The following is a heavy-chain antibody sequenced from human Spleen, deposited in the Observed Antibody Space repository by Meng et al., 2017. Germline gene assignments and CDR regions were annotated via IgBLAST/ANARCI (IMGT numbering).Heavy chain of an antibody. CDR2: IAHDGSTK. CDR1: GFTFSNIA. Sequence: QLQVVAYGVGVVQPGRSLRLSCAAAGFTFSNIALHWVRTGPSKGLELVAVIAHDGSTKSYADSLTGRFAISRDNSKNTLYLQMNSLRAEDTAVYYCARVSLASGNYFNFWGQGTLVTVSS. CDR3: ARVSLASGNYFNF. V-gene: IGHV3-30*09. J-gene: IGHJ4*02.